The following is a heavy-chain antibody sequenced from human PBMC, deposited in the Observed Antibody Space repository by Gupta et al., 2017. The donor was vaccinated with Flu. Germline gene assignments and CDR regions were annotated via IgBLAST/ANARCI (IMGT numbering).Heavy chain of an antibody. CDR2: IPWHSADI. CDR3: ARGIDLGPRAYSFDF. Sequence: EVQLVESGGGFVEPGGSLRLSCAASGFTFDDYVMHWVRQGPGKGLEWVSSIPWHSADIGYADSVKGRFLISRDNAKNSLYLQMNSLRPEDTAFYYCARGIDLGPRAYSFDFWGQGTLVTVSS. D-gene: IGHD2-21*01. J-gene: IGHJ4*02. CDR1: GFTFDDYV. V-gene: IGHV3-9*01.